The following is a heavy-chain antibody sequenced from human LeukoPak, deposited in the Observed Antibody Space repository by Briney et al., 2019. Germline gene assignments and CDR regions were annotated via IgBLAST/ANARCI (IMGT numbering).Heavy chain of an antibody. D-gene: IGHD6-13*01. CDR1: GGSFSGYY. J-gene: IGHJ4*02. V-gene: IGHV4-34*01. CDR2: INHSGST. Sequence: SETLSLTCAVYGGSFSGYYWSWIRQPPGKGLEWIGEINHSGSTNYNPSLKSRVTISVDTSKNQFSLKLSSVTAADTAVYYCARGAGYSSSWYGRPNYFDYWGQGTLVTVSS. CDR3: ARGAGYSSSWYGRPNYFDY.